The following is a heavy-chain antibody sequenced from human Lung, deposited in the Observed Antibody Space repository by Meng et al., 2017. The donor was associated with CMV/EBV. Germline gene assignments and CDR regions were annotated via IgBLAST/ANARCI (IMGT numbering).Heavy chain of an antibody. V-gene: IGHV4-4*02. D-gene: IGHD6-19*01. CDR3: ASFPPPGKQWLVTDY. CDR2: IYHSGST. J-gene: IGHJ4*02. CDR1: GGSISSSNW. Sequence: QARRQESGPGLVKPSGTLSLPCAVSGGSISSSNWWSWVRQPPGKGLEWIGEIYHSGSTNYNPSLKSRVTISVDKSKNQFSLKLSSVTAADTAVYYCASFPPPGKQWLVTDYWGQGTLVTVSS.